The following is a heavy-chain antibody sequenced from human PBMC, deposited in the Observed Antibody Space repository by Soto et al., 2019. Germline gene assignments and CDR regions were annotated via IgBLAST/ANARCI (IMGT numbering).Heavy chain of an antibody. V-gene: IGHV3-9*01. J-gene: IGHJ2*01. D-gene: IGHD1-1*01. CDR1: GFTFDDYA. CDR2: ISWNSGNI. CDR3: AKGHTTSVFSYFDL. Sequence: ESRGGLVQPGRSLRLSCAASGFTFDDYAMNWVRQAPGKGLEWVSSISWNSGNIVYADPVKGRFTISRDNAKNSLYLQMSSRRAEDTAFYYCAKGHTTSVFSYFDLWGRGVLVTVSS.